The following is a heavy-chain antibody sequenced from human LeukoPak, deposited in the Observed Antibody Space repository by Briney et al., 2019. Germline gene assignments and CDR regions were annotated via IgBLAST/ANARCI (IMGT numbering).Heavy chain of an antibody. V-gene: IGHV4-31*03. CDR3: ARAAQTWNHAPFFDF. CDR2: IYYSGTT. J-gene: IGHJ4*02. Sequence: SQTLSLTCTVSDGSISSGGYYWSWIRQHPGKGLECIGYIYYSGTTYYNPSLKRRLTISIDTSKKQFSLKVTSVTAADTAVYYCARAAQTWNHAPFFDFWGQGTLVTVSS. CDR1: DGSISSGGYY. D-gene: IGHD1-14*01.